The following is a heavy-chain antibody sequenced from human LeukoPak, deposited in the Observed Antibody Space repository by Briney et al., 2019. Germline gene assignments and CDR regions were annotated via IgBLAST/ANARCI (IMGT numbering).Heavy chain of an antibody. V-gene: IGHV4-39*01. CDR2: IYYSGST. CDR3: GKGYYGMDV. J-gene: IGHJ6*02. Sequence: PSETLSLTCSVSGGSISDNNYYWGWIRQPPGKGLECLGSIYYSGSTYYNPSLKSRVTISIDTSQNQFSLKLSSVTAADTAVYYCGKGYYGMDVWGQGTTVIVSS. CDR1: GGSISDNNYY.